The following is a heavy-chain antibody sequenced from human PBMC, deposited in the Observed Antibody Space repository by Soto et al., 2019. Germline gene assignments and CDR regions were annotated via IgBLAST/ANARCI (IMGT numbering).Heavy chain of an antibody. CDR1: GFTFSSYG. CDR2: IWYDGSNK. J-gene: IGHJ3*02. D-gene: IGHD3-22*01. CDR3: ARDSLYYDSSGYPYAFDI. V-gene: IGHV3-33*01. Sequence: GGSLRLSCAASGFTFSSYGMHWVRQAPGKGLEWVAVIWYDGSNKYYAGSVKGRFTISRDNSKNTLYLQTNSLRAEDTAVYYCARDSLYYDSSGYPYAFDIWGQGTMVTVSS.